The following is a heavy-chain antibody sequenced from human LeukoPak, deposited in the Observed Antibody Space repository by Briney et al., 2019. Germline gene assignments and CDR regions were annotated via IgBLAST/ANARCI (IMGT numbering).Heavy chain of an antibody. CDR3: ASPYRYCSSTSCYAV. CDR2: INHRGST. Sequence: PPETLSLTCAVYGGSFSGYYWSWIRQPPGKGLEWIGEINHRGSTNYNPSLKSRVTISVDTSKNQFSLKLSSATAADTAVYYCASPYRYCSSTSCYAVWGQGTLVTVSS. V-gene: IGHV4-34*01. D-gene: IGHD2-2*01. J-gene: IGHJ4*02. CDR1: GGSFSGYY.